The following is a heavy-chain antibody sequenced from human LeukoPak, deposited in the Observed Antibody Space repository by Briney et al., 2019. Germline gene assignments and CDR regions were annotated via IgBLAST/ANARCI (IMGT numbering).Heavy chain of an antibody. Sequence: SETPSLTCTVSGRSISSCGFYWSWIRQHPGKGLEGLGYIYYSGTTYYNPSLKSRVTFSVDTSMNHFSLTLNPVTAADTALYYCARGTTDGYSYGRFDYWGQGTLVTVSS. D-gene: IGHD5-18*01. V-gene: IGHV4-31*03. CDR2: IYYSGTT. J-gene: IGHJ4*02. CDR3: ARGTTDGYSYGRFDY. CDR1: GRSISSCGFY.